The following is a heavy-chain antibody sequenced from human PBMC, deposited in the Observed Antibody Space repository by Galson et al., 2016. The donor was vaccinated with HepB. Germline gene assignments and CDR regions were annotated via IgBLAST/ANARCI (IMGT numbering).Heavy chain of an antibody. Sequence: PALVKPTQTLTLTCTFSGFSLNTSGVGVGWIRQPPGKALEWLALIYWDDDKRYSPSLKSRLTITKDTSKNQVVLTMTNMDPVDTATYYCAHSPKPAAGTWFDYWGQGTLVTVSS. D-gene: IGHD6-13*01. CDR1: GFSLNTSGVG. J-gene: IGHJ4*02. V-gene: IGHV2-5*02. CDR2: IYWDDDK. CDR3: AHSPKPAAGTWFDY.